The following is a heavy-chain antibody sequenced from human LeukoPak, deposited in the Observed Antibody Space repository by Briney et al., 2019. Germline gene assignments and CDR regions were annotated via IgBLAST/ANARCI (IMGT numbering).Heavy chain of an antibody. CDR2: INHSGST. CDR3: ARKNYDSNDYSFDY. Sequence: PSETLSLTCAVYGGSFTNYYWTWLRQPPGEGLEGLGEINHSGSTKYNPSLESRVTISVDTSKNQFSLKLSSVTAADTAVYYCARKNYDSNDYSFDYWGQGTLVTVSS. CDR1: GGSFTNYY. V-gene: IGHV4-34*01. J-gene: IGHJ4*02. D-gene: IGHD3-22*01.